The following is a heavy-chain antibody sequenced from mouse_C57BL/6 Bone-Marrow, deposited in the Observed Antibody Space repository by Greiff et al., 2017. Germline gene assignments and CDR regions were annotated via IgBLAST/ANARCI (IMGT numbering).Heavy chain of an antibody. V-gene: IGHV1-59*01. CDR2: IDPSDSYT. J-gene: IGHJ3*01. CDR3: ARKSEGWFAY. Sequence: VQLQQPGAELVRPGTSVKLSCKASGYTFTSYWMHWVKQRPGQGLEWIGVIDPSDSYTNYNQKFKGKATLTVDKSSSTAYMQLSSLTSEDSAVYYCARKSEGWFAYWGQGTLVTVSA. CDR1: GYTFTSYW.